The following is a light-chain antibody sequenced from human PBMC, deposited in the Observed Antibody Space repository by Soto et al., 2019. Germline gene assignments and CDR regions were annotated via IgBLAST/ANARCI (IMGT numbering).Light chain of an antibody. CDR1: ENVGTN. V-gene: IGKV3D-15*01. CDR3: QQYNNWGLS. CDR2: GSS. J-gene: IGKJ4*01. Sequence: IVLTQSPATLSVSPGERVTLSCRSSENVGTNLAWYQQRPGQPPRLLIYGSSTRAPGISATFSGSGSRTELNLNISSLQSEDSAVYYCQQYNNWGLSFGGGTRVEIK.